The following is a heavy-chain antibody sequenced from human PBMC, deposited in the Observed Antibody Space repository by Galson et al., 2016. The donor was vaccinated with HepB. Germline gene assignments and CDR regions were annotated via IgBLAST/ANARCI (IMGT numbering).Heavy chain of an antibody. CDR3: GRGSKYGFDM. Sequence: SLRLSCAASGFTFSAYPMHWVRQAPGKGLVWISRIFTDGSGTLYADSVKDRFTISRDNAKNTLFLQMNSLRADDTAVYYCGRGSKYGFDMWGQGTMVTVSS. J-gene: IGHJ3*02. CDR2: IFTDGSGT. V-gene: IGHV3-74*01. CDR1: GFTFSAYP.